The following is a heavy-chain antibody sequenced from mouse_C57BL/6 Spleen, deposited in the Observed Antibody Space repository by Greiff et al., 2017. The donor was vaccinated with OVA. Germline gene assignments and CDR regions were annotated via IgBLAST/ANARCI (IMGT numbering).Heavy chain of an antibody. D-gene: IGHD3-3*01. CDR2: INPSNGGT. CDR1: GYTFTSYS. CDR3: AREGGRGNAMDY. V-gene: IGHV1-53*01. Sequence: QVQLQQPGTELVKPGASVKLSCKASGYTFTSYSMHWVKQRPGQGLEWIGNINPSNGGTNYNEKFKSKATLTVDKSSSTAYMQLSSLTYEDSAVYYCAREGGRGNAMDYWGQGTSVTVSS. J-gene: IGHJ4*01.